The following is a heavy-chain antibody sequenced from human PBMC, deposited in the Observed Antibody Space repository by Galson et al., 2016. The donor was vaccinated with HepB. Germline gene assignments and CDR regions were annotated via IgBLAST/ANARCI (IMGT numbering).Heavy chain of an antibody. Sequence: SLRLSCAASGVAFTSYAMTWVRQVPGKGLEWVSSITGSGGDTYYVDSVKGRFSISRDNSKNTLYLQMNNVRAEDTAVYYCAKDEFRGESGSHQGSYFGMNVWGQGTTVTASS. CDR2: ITGSGGDT. CDR1: GVAFTSYA. CDR3: AKDEFRGESGSHQGSYFGMNV. J-gene: IGHJ6*02. V-gene: IGHV3-23*01. D-gene: IGHD3-10*01.